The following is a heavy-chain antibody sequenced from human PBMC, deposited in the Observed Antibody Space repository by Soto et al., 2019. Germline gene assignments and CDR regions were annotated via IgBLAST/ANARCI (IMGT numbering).Heavy chain of an antibody. J-gene: IGHJ4*02. Sequence: SETLSLTCTVSGGSISSYYWSWIRQPPGKGLEWIGYIYYSGSTNYNPSLKSRVTISVDTSKNQFSLKLSSVTAADTAVYYCARGYDFWSGYLEYYFDYWGQGTLITVSS. CDR2: IYYSGST. D-gene: IGHD3-3*01. CDR1: GGSISSYY. CDR3: ARGYDFWSGYLEYYFDY. V-gene: IGHV4-59*01.